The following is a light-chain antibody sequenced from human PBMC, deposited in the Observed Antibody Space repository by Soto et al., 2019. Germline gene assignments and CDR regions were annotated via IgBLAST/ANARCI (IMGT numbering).Light chain of an antibody. Sequence: EIVLTQSPATLSLSPGERATHSCRASQSVSSYLAWYQQKPGQAPRLLIYDASNRATGIPARFSGSGSGTDFTLTISSLEPEDFAVYYCKQRRNTFGQGTRLEIK. J-gene: IGKJ5*01. CDR2: DAS. CDR1: QSVSSY. CDR3: KQRRNT. V-gene: IGKV3-11*01.